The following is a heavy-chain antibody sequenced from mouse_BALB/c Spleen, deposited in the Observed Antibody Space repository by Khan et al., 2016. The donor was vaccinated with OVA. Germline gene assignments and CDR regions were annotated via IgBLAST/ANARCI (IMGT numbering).Heavy chain of an antibody. D-gene: IGHD2-1*01. V-gene: IGHV14-3*02. CDR1: GFNIKDTY. J-gene: IGHJ4*01. CDR2: IDPANGNT. Sequence: EMQLQESGAELVKPGASVKLSCTASGFNIKDTYMHWVKQRPEQGLEWIGRIDPANGNTKYDPKFQGKATITADTSSNTAYLQLSSLTSEDTAVYYCARNGNYYYAMDYWGQGTSGTVSS. CDR3: ARNGNYYYAMDY.